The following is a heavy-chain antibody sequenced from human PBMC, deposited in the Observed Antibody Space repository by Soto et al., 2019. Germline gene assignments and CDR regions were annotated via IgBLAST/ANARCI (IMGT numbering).Heavy chain of an antibody. V-gene: IGHV3-48*03. J-gene: IGHJ6*02. CDR1: GFIFSSYE. CDR2: ISAGDNSI. CDR3: ARGARDYYGLDV. Sequence: PGGSLRLSCAASGFIFSSYEMNWVRQAPGEGLEWVSYISAGDNSIYYADSVKGRFTISRDNAKNSLYLRLSSLRAEDTAVYYCARGARDYYGLDVWGQGTTVTVSS.